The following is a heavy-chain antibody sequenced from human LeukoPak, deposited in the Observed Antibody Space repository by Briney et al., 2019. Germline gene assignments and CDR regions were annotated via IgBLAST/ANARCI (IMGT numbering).Heavy chain of an antibody. Sequence: ASVKVSCKASGYTFTSYGISWVRQAPGQGLEWMGWISAYNGNTNYAQKLQGRVTMTTDTSTSTAYMGLRSLRSDDTAVYYCVRVGGSYSSGWYRWFDPWGQGTLVTVSS. CDR1: GYTFTSYG. V-gene: IGHV1-18*01. CDR3: VRVGGSYSSGWYRWFDP. D-gene: IGHD6-19*01. CDR2: ISAYNGNT. J-gene: IGHJ5*02.